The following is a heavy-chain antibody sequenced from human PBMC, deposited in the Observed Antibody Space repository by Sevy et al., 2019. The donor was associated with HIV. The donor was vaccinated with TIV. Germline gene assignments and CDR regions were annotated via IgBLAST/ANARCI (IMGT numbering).Heavy chain of an antibody. J-gene: IGHJ4*02. CDR3: ARVTDFWSGYYPYYFDY. Sequence: TLSLTCTVSGGSISSYYWSWIRQPPGKGLEWIGYIYYSGSTNYNPSLKSRVTISVDTSKNQFSLKLSPVTAADTAVYYCARVTDFWSGYYPYYFDYWGQGTLVTVSS. CDR2: IYYSGST. V-gene: IGHV4-59*01. CDR1: GGSISSYY. D-gene: IGHD3-3*01.